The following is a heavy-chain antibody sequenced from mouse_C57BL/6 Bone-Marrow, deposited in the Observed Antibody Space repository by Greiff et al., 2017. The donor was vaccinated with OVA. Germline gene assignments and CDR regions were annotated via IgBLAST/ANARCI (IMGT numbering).Heavy chain of an antibody. CDR3: AREPRYYYGSSYDWYFDV. V-gene: IGHV7-1*01. J-gene: IGHJ1*03. CDR2: SRNKANDYTT. D-gene: IGHD1-1*01. Sequence: EVKLMESGGGLVQSGRSLRLSCATSGFTFSDFYMEWVRQAPGKGLEWIAASRNKANDYTTEYSASVKGRFIVSRDTSQSILYLQMNALRAEDTAIYYCAREPRYYYGSSYDWYFDVWGTGTTVTVSS. CDR1: GFTFSDFY.